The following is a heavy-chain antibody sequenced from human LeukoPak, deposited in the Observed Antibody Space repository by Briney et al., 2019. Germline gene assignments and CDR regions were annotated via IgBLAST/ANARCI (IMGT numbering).Heavy chain of an antibody. CDR3: ARGSRVAAAVYFDY. J-gene: IGHJ4*02. CDR2: INHSGST. CDR1: GGSFSGYY. D-gene: IGHD6-13*01. V-gene: IGHV4-34*01. Sequence: SETLSLTCAVYGGSFSGYYWSWIRQPPGKGLEWIGEINHSGSTNYNPSLKSRVTISVDTSKNQFSLKLSSVTAADTAVYYCARGSRVAAAVYFDYWGQGTLVTVSS.